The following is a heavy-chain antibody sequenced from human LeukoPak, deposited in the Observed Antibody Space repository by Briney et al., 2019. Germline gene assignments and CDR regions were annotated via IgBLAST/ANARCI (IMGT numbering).Heavy chain of an antibody. J-gene: IGHJ4*02. CDR2: IYYSGST. D-gene: IGHD2/OR15-2a*01. V-gene: IGHV4-59*01. CDR1: SGSISDYY. Sequence: KASETLSLTCTVSSGSISDYYWSWIRQPPGKGLEWIGYIYYSGSTNYNPSLKSRVTILVDMSKNQFSLKMSSETAADTAVYYCARELKVGNTGYYFDYWGQGTLVTVSS. CDR3: ARELKVGNTGYYFDY.